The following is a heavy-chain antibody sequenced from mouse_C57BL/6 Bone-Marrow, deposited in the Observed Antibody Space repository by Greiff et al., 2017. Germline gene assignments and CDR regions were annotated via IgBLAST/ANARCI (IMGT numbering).Heavy chain of an antibody. D-gene: IGHD2-5*01. V-gene: IGHV1-55*01. CDR1: GYTFTSYW. CDR3: ARSWSNCLTAPGDAY. Sequence: QVQLQQPGAELVKPGASVKMSCKASGYTFTSYWITWVKQRPGQGLEWIGDIYPGSGSTNYNEKFKSKATLTVDTSSSTAYMQLSSLTSEDSAVYYCARSWSNCLTAPGDAYRGKGTLVTVSA. J-gene: IGHJ3*01. CDR2: IYPGSGST.